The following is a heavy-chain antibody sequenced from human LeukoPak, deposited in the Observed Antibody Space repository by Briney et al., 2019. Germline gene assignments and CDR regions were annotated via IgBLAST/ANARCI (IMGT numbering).Heavy chain of an antibody. D-gene: IGHD2-2*02. CDR1: GFTFSSYG. Sequence: GGSLRLSCAASGFTFSSYGMHWVRQAPGKGLEWVAFIRYDGSNKYYADSVKGRFTISRDNSKNTLYPQMNSLRAEDTAVYYCAKEIWEYQLLYIPNNWFDPWGQGTLVTVSS. CDR3: AKEIWEYQLLYIPNNWFDP. V-gene: IGHV3-30*02. J-gene: IGHJ5*02. CDR2: IRYDGSNK.